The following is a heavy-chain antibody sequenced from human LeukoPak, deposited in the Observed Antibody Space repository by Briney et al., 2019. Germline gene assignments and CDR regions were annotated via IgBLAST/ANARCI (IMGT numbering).Heavy chain of an antibody. Sequence: PGGSLRLSCAASGMNFSSFGMHWVRQAPGKGLEWVAVISYDGSNKYSADSVKGRFTISRDNPKNTLYLQMNSLRAEDTAVYYCAKSTTVATQQRGYFDYWGQGTLVTVSS. J-gene: IGHJ4*02. CDR2: ISYDGSNK. V-gene: IGHV3-30*18. CDR1: GMNFSSFG. D-gene: IGHD4-11*01. CDR3: AKSTTVATQQRGYFDY.